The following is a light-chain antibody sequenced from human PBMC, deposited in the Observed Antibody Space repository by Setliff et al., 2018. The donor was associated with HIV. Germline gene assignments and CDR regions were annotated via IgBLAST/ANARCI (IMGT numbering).Light chain of an antibody. CDR3: YSYAGSGRI. V-gene: IGLV2-23*02. Sequence: QSVLTQPASVSGSPGQSITISCPGTSSDVGSYNLVSWYQQHPGKAPKLMIYGVNKRPSGVSYRFSGSKSGNTASLTISGLQADDEADYYCYSYAGSGRIFGTGTKVTVL. CDR1: SSDVGSYNL. CDR2: GVN. J-gene: IGLJ1*01.